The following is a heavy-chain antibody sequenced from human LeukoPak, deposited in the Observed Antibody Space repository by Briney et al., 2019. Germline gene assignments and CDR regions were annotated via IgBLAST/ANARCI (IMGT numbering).Heavy chain of an antibody. CDR1: GFTFDDYG. CDR2: INWNGGST. D-gene: IGHD3-22*01. V-gene: IGHV3-20*04. J-gene: IGHJ6*03. CDR3: AREADYYDSSGYYLYYYYMDV. Sequence: GGSLRLSCAASGFTFDDYGMSWVRPAPGKRLEWVSGINWNGGSTGYADSVKGRFTISRDNAKNSLYLQMNSLRAEDTALYYCAREADYYDSSGYYLYYYYMDVWGKGTTVTVSS.